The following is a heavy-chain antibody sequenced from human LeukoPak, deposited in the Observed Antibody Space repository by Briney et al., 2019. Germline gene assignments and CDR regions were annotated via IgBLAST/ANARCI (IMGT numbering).Heavy chain of an antibody. CDR3: ARGHSGYDSFDY. V-gene: IGHV4-38-2*02. Sequence: SETLSLTCTVSGYSISSGYYWGWIRQPLGKGLEWIGSIYHSGSTYYNPSLKSRVTISVDTSKNQFSLKLSSVTAADTAVYYCARGHSGYDSFDYWGQGTLVTVSS. D-gene: IGHD5-12*01. J-gene: IGHJ4*02. CDR1: GYSISSGYY. CDR2: IYHSGST.